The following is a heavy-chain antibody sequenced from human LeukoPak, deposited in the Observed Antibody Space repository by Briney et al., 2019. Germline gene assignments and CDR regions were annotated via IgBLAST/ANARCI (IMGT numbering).Heavy chain of an antibody. Sequence: ASVKLSCKASGGTFSSYAISWVRQAPGQGLEWMGRIIPILGIANYAQKFQGRVTITADKSTSTAYMELSSLRSEDTAVYYCARGFGYCSSTSCSRGYWFDPWGQGTLVTLSS. CDR2: IIPILGIA. V-gene: IGHV1-69*04. CDR1: GGTFSSYA. CDR3: ARGFGYCSSTSCSRGYWFDP. D-gene: IGHD2-2*03. J-gene: IGHJ5*02.